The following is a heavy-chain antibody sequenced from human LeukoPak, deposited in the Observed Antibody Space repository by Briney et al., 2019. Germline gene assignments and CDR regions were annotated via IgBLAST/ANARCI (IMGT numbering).Heavy chain of an antibody. J-gene: IGHJ4*02. CDR1: GGTFSSSA. Sequence: ASVKVSCKASGGTFSSSAISWVRQAPGQGLEWMGGIIPIFGTANYVQKFQGRVTITTDESTSTAYMELSSLRSEDTAVYYCARVREYSGSYYEFDYWGQGTLVTVSS. CDR3: ARVREYSGSYYEFDY. D-gene: IGHD1-26*01. CDR2: IIPIFGTA. V-gene: IGHV1-69*05.